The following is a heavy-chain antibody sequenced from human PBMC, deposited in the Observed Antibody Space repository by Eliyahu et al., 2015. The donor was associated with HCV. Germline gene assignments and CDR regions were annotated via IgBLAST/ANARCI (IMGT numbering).Heavy chain of an antibody. V-gene: IGHV1-69*01. CDR3: ARDYAPGDILTGYYTISYYYYGMDV. Sequence: QVQLVQSGAEVKKPGSSVKVSCKASGGTFSSYAISWVRQAPGQGLEWMGGIIPIFGTANYAQKFQGRVTITADESTSTAYMELSSLRSEDTAVYYCARDYAPGDILTGYYTISYYYYGMDVWGQGTTVTVSS. J-gene: IGHJ6*02. D-gene: IGHD3-9*01. CDR1: GGTFSSYA. CDR2: IIPIFGTA.